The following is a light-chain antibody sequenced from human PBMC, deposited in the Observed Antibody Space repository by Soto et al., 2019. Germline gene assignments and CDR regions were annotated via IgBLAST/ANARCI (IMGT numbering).Light chain of an antibody. V-gene: IGKV3-20*01. CDR1: QSVSSSY. CDR2: GAS. Sequence: EIVLTQSPGTLSLSPGERATLSCRASQSVSSSYFAWYQQKPGQAPRLLIYGASSRAAGIPDRFSGSGSGTDFTLISSRLAPEDVAVYYCHQYGSLYTFGQGTKVEIK. J-gene: IGKJ2*01. CDR3: HQYGSLYT.